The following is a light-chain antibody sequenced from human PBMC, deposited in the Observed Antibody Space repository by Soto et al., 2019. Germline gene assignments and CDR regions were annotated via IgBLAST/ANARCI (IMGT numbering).Light chain of an antibody. J-gene: IGLJ1*01. CDR1: NSNIGSTS. V-gene: IGLV1-44*01. Sequence: QSVLTQPPSASGTPGQRITISCSGSNSNIGSTSVHWFQQFPGTAPKPLIHSDKQRPSGVPDRFSASKSGTSASLAISGLQSEDEADYYCAAWDGSLNGHVFGTGTKLTAL. CDR2: SDK. CDR3: AAWDGSLNGHV.